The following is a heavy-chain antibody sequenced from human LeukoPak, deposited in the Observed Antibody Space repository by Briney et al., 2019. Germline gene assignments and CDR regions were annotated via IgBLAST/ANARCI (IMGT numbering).Heavy chain of an antibody. Sequence: SQAFSLTCAISGDSVSSNSAVWNWIRQSPSRGLEWLGRTYYKSKWYNDYAESVKGRITVNPDTPKNQFSLQLNSVTPEDTAVYYCARGKQLGPFDYWGQGTLVTVSS. CDR1: GDSVSSNSAV. CDR2: TYYKSKWYN. V-gene: IGHV6-1*01. J-gene: IGHJ4*02. D-gene: IGHD1-1*01. CDR3: ARGKQLGPFDY.